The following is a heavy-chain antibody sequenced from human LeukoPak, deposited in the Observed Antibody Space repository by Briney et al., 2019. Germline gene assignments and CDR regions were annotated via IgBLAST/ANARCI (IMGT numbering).Heavy chain of an antibody. CDR2: INPNSGGT. J-gene: IGHJ4*02. CDR3: ARGPVVFVGSGGAFDY. V-gene: IGHV1-2*02. Sequence: ASVKVSCKASGYTFTGYYMHWVRQAPGQGLEWMGWINPNSGGTNYAQKFQGRVTMARDTSISTAYMELSRLRSDDTAVYYCARGPVVFVGSGGAFDYWGQGTLVTVSS. CDR1: GYTFTGYY. D-gene: IGHD2-21*01.